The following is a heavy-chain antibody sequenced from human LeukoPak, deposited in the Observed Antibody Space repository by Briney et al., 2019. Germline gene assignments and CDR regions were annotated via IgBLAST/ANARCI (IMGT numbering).Heavy chain of an antibody. CDR2: MNPNSGNT. J-gene: IGHJ6*03. CDR1: GYTFTSYD. CDR3: ARAEGAYYYYYMDV. D-gene: IGHD3-16*01. Sequence: ASVKVSCKASGYTFTSYDINWVRQATGQGLEWMGWMNPNSGNTGYAQKFQGRVTMTTNTSISTAYMELSSLRSEDTAVYYCARAEGAYYYYYMDVWGKGTTVTVSS. V-gene: IGHV1-8*01.